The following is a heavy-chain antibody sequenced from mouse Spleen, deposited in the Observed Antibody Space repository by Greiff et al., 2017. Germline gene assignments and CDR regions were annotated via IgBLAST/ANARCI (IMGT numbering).Heavy chain of an antibody. D-gene: IGHD2-5*01. CDR3: ARFEAYSNYVPSYWYFDV. Sequence: QVQLQQPGAELVKPGASVKMSCKASGYTFTSYWITWVKQRPGQGLEWIGDIYPGSGSTNYNEKFKSKATLTVDTSSSTAYMQLSSLTSEDSAVDYCARFEAYSNYVPSYWYFDVWGAGTTVTVSS. CDR1: GYTFTSYW. CDR2: IYPGSGST. V-gene: IGHV1-55*01. J-gene: IGHJ1*01.